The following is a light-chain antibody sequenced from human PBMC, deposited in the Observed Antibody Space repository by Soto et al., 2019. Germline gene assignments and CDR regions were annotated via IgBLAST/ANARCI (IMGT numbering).Light chain of an antibody. J-gene: IGLJ1*01. CDR1: SSDVGAYIF. Sequence: QSALTQPPSASGSPGQSVTISCTGTSSDVGAYIFVSWYQQHPGKAPKLMVYDVNRRPPGVPDRFFGSKSGNTASLTVSGLQAEDEADYYCVSFASGTYIFGTGTKSPS. CDR2: DVN. CDR3: VSFASGTYI. V-gene: IGLV2-8*01.